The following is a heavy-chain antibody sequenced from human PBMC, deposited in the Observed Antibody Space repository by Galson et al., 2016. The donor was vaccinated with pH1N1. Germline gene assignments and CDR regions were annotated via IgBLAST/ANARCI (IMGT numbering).Heavy chain of an antibody. V-gene: IGHV1-18*01. CDR2: ISGYNGAT. J-gene: IGHJ4*02. CDR3: ACMVRGDYFDY. CDR1: NHTLAADS. D-gene: IGHD3-10*01. Sequence: SVKVSCKAANHTLAADSISWVRQAPGQGLEWMAWISGYNGATNYAQKLQGRVTMTTDTSTSTAYMELRSLRSDDTAVYYCACMVRGDYFDYWGQGTLVTVSS.